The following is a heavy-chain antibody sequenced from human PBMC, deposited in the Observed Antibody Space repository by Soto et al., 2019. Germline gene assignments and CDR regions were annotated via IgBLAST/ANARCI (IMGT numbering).Heavy chain of an antibody. J-gene: IGHJ4*02. V-gene: IGHV1-3*01. D-gene: IGHD3-22*01. CDR1: GYGLTIYS. CDR2: INAGNGNT. Sequence: PVKRSCKTSGYGLTIYSIHWVLLAPEQRLEWMGWINAGNGNTKFSQKFQGRVTITRDTSASTAYMELRGLRSEDTAVYYCAILGTYYFDNSDNYFDFWGQGPLVTVSS. CDR3: AILGTYYFDNSDNYFDF.